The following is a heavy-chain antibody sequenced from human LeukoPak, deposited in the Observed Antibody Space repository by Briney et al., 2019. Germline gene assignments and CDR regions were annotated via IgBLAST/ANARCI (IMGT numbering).Heavy chain of an antibody. V-gene: IGHV1-18*01. D-gene: IGHD4/OR15-4a*01. Sequence: ASVKVSCKASGYTFTSYGISWVRQAPGQGLEWMGWISAYNGNTNYAQKLQGRVTMTTDTSTSTAYMELRSLRSDDTAVYYCARDPGAMTMVATGAFDIWGQGTMVTVSS. CDR1: GYTFTSYG. CDR3: ARDPGAMTMVATGAFDI. J-gene: IGHJ3*02. CDR2: ISAYNGNT.